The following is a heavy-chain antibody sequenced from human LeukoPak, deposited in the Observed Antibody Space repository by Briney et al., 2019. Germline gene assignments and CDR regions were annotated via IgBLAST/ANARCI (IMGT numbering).Heavy chain of an antibody. CDR2: ISWNSGSI. D-gene: IGHD3-10*01. J-gene: IGHJ6*02. CDR1: GFTFDDYA. Sequence: GGSLRLSCAASGFTFDDYAMHWVRQAPGKGLEWVSGISWNSGSIGYADSVKGRFTISRDNAKNSLYLQMNSLRAEDTALYYCAKGTGAMVRGVIIQGMDVWGQGTTVTVSS. V-gene: IGHV3-9*01. CDR3: AKGTGAMVRGVIIQGMDV.